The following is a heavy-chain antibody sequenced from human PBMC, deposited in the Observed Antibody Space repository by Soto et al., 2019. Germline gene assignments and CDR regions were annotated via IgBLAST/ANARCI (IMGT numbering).Heavy chain of an antibody. Sequence: EVQLVESGGGLVQLGGSLRLSCAASGFTFSSYEMNWVRQAPGKGLEWVSYISSSGSTIFYADSVKGRFTISRDNAKNSLYLQMNSLRAEDTAVYYCARDDGLGLAPYYGMDVWGQGTTVTVSS. CDR3: ARDDGLGLAPYYGMDV. J-gene: IGHJ6*02. V-gene: IGHV3-48*03. D-gene: IGHD3-10*01. CDR2: ISSSGSTI. CDR1: GFTFSSYE.